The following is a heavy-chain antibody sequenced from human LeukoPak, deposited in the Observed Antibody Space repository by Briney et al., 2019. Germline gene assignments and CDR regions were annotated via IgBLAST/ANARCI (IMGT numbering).Heavy chain of an antibody. CDR3: AREGRPSSYYDFWSGYYTDYYYGMDV. V-gene: IGHV1-18*04. CDR1: GYTFTGYY. J-gene: IGHJ6*02. CDR2: ISAYNGNT. Sequence: ASVKVSCKASGYTFTGYYMHWVRQAPGQGLEWMGWISAYNGNTNYAQKLQGRVTMTTDTSTSTAYMELRSLRSDDTAVYYCAREGRPSSYYDFWSGYYTDYYYGMDVWGQGTTVTVSS. D-gene: IGHD3-3*01.